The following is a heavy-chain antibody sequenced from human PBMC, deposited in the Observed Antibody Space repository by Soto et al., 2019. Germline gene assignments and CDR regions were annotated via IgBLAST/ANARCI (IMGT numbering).Heavy chain of an antibody. V-gene: IGHV1-2*04. D-gene: IGHD6-19*01. J-gene: IGHJ5*02. CDR1: GYSFTDYH. CDR3: ATRIGNIGWYWLDT. CDR2: INPNSGGT. Sequence: SVKVSCKASGYSFTDYHIHWVRQAPGQGLEWLGRINPNSGGTSTAQKFQGWVTITRDRSTSTAYMEVRRLTYEDTAVYYCATRIGNIGWYWLDTWGQGTLVTVSS.